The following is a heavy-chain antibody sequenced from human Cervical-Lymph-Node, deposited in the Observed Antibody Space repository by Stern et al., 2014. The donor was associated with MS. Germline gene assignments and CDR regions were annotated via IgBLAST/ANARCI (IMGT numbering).Heavy chain of an antibody. Sequence: QVKLQESGPGLVKPSETLSLTCTVSGGSLRSYYWNWIRQAPGKGLEWLGFIYNTGSVNYNPSLSSRVAMSVDTSKNQFSLTVSSVTAADTAVYYCAREGEYCSGSRCYPFLDYWGQGTLVTVSS. CDR2: IYNTGSV. J-gene: IGHJ4*02. CDR1: GGSLRSYY. V-gene: IGHV4-59*01. D-gene: IGHD2-15*01. CDR3: AREGEYCSGSRCYPFLDY.